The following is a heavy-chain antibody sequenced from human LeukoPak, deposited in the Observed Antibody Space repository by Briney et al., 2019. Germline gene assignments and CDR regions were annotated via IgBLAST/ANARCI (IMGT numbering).Heavy chain of an antibody. Sequence: GGSLRLSCAASGFTFTSAWMSWVRQAPGKGLEWVGRIKGKTAAGAPDYVASVKGRFTISRDDSKNTLFLQMNSLKTEDAAVYYCITGDYDFWSGFYSPNHYFDYWGQGTLVTVSS. D-gene: IGHD3-3*01. V-gene: IGHV3-15*01. CDR1: GFTFTSAW. J-gene: IGHJ4*02. CDR2: IKGKTAAGAP. CDR3: ITGDYDFWSGFYSPNHYFDY.